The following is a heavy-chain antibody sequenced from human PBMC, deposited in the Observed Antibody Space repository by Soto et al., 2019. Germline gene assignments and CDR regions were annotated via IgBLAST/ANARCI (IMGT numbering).Heavy chain of an antibody. J-gene: IGHJ4*02. D-gene: IGHD2-2*01. CDR1: GDSISSSNYY. CDR3: ASIRIRDIVAVPAAT. Sequence: SETLSLTCTVSGDSISSSNYYWGWIRQPPGKGLEWIGSVYYSGSTYYNPSLKSRVTISVDTSKNQFSLKLWSMTAADTAIYYCASIRIRDIVAVPAATWGQGTLVTVSS. CDR2: VYYSGST. V-gene: IGHV4-39*01.